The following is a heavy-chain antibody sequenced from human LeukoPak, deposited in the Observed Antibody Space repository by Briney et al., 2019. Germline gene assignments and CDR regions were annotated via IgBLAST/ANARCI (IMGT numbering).Heavy chain of an antibody. D-gene: IGHD6-19*01. Sequence: GGSLRLTCAASGFTFDDYAMHWVRQAPGKGLEWVSGISWNSGSIGYADSVKGRFTISRDNAKNSLYLQMNSLRAEDMALYYCARIAVAGTPYHDAFDIWGQGTMVTVSS. J-gene: IGHJ3*02. V-gene: IGHV3-9*03. CDR2: ISWNSGSI. CDR3: ARIAVAGTPYHDAFDI. CDR1: GFTFDDYA.